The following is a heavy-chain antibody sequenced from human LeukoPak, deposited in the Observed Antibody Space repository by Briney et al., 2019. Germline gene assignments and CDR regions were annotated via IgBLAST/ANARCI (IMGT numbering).Heavy chain of an antibody. Sequence: PSHTLSLARSLSGGSISSGSYYWGWIRPPAGKGLEWIGRIYTSGSTNYNPSLESRVTISEDTSKNQFSLKLSSGTAADTAVYYCARNQGSWDPHHLDYWGQGTLVTVSS. J-gene: IGHJ4*02. V-gene: IGHV4-61*02. CDR2: IYTSGST. D-gene: IGHD2-15*01. CDR1: GGSISSGSYY. CDR3: ARNQGSWDPHHLDY.